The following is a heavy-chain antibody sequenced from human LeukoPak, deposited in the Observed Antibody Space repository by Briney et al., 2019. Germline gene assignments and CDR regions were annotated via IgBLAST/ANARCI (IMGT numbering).Heavy chain of an antibody. CDR2: INHSGST. V-gene: IGHV4-34*01. Sequence: SETLSLTCAVYGGSFSVYYLNWIRQPPGKGLERIWEINHSGSTNYNPSLKSRVTISVDTSKNQFSLKLSSVTAADTAVYYCATGGGSCSCGSWYRYTTKKNSDVWGKGTTVTVSS. CDR1: GGSFSVYY. D-gene: IGHD2-15*01. CDR3: ATGGGSCSCGSWYRYTTKKNSDV. J-gene: IGHJ6*04.